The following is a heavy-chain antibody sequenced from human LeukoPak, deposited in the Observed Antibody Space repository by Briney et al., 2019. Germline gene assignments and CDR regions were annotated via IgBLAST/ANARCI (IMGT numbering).Heavy chain of an antibody. D-gene: IGHD3-10*01. V-gene: IGHV4-61*05. CDR3: ARRANNYGSGYFDY. CDR1: GGSISSSSFY. Sequence: PSETLSLTCTVSGGSISSSSFYWGWIRQPPGKGLEWIGYIYYSGSTNYNPSLKSRVTISVDTSKNQFSLKLNSVTAADTAVYYCARRANNYGSGYFDYWGQGALVTVSS. CDR2: IYYSGST. J-gene: IGHJ4*02.